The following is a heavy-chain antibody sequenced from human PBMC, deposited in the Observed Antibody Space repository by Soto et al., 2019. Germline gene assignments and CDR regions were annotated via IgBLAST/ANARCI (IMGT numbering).Heavy chain of an antibody. J-gene: IGHJ3*02. Sequence: SQTLSLTCAISGDSVSRNSAAWHWIRQSPSRGLEWLGRTYYRSKWYNDYAVSVKSRISINPDTSKNQFPLQLNSVTPEDAAVYYCARAPGGIDAFDIWGQGTMVTVS. V-gene: IGHV6-1*01. CDR3: ARAPGGIDAFDI. D-gene: IGHD3-16*01. CDR1: GDSVSRNSAA. CDR2: TYYRSKWYN.